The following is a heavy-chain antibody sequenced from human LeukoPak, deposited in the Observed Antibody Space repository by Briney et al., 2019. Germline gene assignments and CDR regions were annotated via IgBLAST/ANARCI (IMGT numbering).Heavy chain of an antibody. V-gene: IGHV3-23*01. Sequence: GGSLRLSCAASGFTFSSYAMSWVRQAPGKGLEWVSAISGSGGSTYYADSVKGRFTISRDNSKNTLYLQMNSLRAEDTAVYYCAREEDATGYYYYYYGMDVWGQGTTVTVSS. CDR2: ISGSGGST. CDR1: GFTFSSYA. CDR3: AREEDATGYYYYYYGMDV. D-gene: IGHD1-1*01. J-gene: IGHJ6*02.